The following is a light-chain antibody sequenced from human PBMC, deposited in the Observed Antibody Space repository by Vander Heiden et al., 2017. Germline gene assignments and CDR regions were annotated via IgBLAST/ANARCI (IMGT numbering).Light chain of an antibody. CDR3: QRRSNWTPEFT. V-gene: IGKV3-11*01. Sequence: DIVLTQSPATLSLSPGERAILSCRASQSVSSYLAWHQQKPGQAPRLHIYDASNRTTGIPARFSGSGSGTDFTLTISSLEPEDFAVYYCQRRSNWTPEFTFGPGTKVDIK. CDR1: QSVSSY. CDR2: DAS. J-gene: IGKJ3*01.